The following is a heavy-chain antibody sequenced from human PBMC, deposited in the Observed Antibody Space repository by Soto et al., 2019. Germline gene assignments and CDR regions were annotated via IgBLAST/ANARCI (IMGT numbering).Heavy chain of an antibody. Sequence: QVQLQESGPGLVKPSGTLSLTCAVSGDSVSNNQWWSWVRQPPGKGLEWIGEIWRGGSTNYNPPLRSRVTISVDFSQNQFSLRLSSVTAADTAVYYCARDEGHRSITNCCPLAYWGQGILVTVSS. D-gene: IGHD2-2*01. CDR3: ARDEGHRSITNCCPLAY. CDR2: IWRGGST. J-gene: IGHJ4*02. CDR1: GDSVSNNQW. V-gene: IGHV4-4*02.